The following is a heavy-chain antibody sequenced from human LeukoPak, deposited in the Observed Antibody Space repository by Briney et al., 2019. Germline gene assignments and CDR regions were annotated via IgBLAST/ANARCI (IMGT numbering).Heavy chain of an antibody. CDR1: GYTFTSYD. V-gene: IGHV1-8*01. J-gene: IGHJ6*02. CDR3: ARMTWYYGSGSYYYYYGMDV. Sequence: ASVKVSCKASGYTFTSYDISWVRQATGQGLEWMGWMNPNSGNTGYAQKFQGRVTMTRNTSISTAYMELSSLRPEDTAVYYCARMTWYYGSGSYYYYYGMDVWGQGTTVTVSS. D-gene: IGHD3-10*01. CDR2: MNPNSGNT.